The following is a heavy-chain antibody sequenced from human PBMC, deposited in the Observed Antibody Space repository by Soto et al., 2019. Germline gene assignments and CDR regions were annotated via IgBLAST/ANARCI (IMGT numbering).Heavy chain of an antibody. CDR1: GGTFSSYA. V-gene: IGHV1-69*01. Sequence: QVQLVQSGAEVKKPGSSVKVSCKASGGTFSSYAISWVRQAPGHGLEWMGGIIPIFGTANYAQKFQGRVTITADESTSTAYMELSSLRSEDTAVYYCASAGEMATITTEYFQHWGQGTLVTVSS. CDR3: ASAGEMATITTEYFQH. CDR2: IIPIFGTA. J-gene: IGHJ1*01. D-gene: IGHD4-4*01.